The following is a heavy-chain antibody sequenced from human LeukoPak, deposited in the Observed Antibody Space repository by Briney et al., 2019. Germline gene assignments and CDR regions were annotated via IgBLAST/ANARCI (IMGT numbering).Heavy chain of an antibody. CDR3: ARSPPGFCSGGSCSYYYYGMDV. V-gene: IGHV4-31*03. CDR2: IYYSGST. J-gene: IGHJ6*02. CDR1: GGSISSGGYY. Sequence: SETLSLTCTVSGGSISSGGYYWSWIRQHPGKGLEWSGYIYYSGSTYYNPSLKSRVTISVDTSKNQFSLKPSSVTAADTAVYYCARSPPGFCSGGSCSYYYYGMDVWGQGTTVTVSS. D-gene: IGHD2-15*01.